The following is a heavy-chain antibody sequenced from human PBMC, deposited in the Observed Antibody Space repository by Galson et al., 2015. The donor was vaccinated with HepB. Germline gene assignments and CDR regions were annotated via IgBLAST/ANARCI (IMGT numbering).Heavy chain of an antibody. CDR3: AKGDTPWGGFDI. J-gene: IGHJ3*02. CDR2: ISDGGDTA. D-gene: IGHD2-21*01. V-gene: IGHV3-23*01. Sequence: LRLSCATSGFTFSSFAMTWVRQAPGKGLEWVSAISDGGDTAYYADSVKGRFSITRDVSKGTLSLQMNSLRAEDTAVYYCAKGDTPWGGFDIWGQGTMVTVSS. CDR1: GFTFSSFA.